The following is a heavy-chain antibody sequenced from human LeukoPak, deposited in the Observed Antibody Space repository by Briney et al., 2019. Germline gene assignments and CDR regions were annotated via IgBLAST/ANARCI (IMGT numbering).Heavy chain of an antibody. Sequence: GGSLRLSCAASGFTFSSYGMSWVRQAPGKGLEWVSAISGSGGSTYYADSVKGRFTISRDNSKNTLYLQMNSLRAEDTAVYYCAKDIVNPAGYFDWLLPSEGPDYWGQGTLVTVSS. V-gene: IGHV3-23*01. CDR1: GFTFSSYG. J-gene: IGHJ4*02. D-gene: IGHD3-9*01. CDR3: AKDIVNPAGYFDWLLPSEGPDY. CDR2: ISGSGGST.